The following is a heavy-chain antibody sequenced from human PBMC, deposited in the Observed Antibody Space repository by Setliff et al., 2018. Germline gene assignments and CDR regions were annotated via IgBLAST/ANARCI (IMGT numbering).Heavy chain of an antibody. CDR2: ISGYTGNT. D-gene: IGHD2-8*01. Sequence: ASVKVSCKASGYRFSTYGISWVRQAPGQGLEWMGWISGYTGNTNYAQKLQGRVSMTTDTSTNTAYMELRSLGSDDTAVYYCSRLVRFCTRVACQTLSGGEFWGQGTLVTVSS. CDR3: SRLVRFCTRVACQTLSGGEF. J-gene: IGHJ1*01. V-gene: IGHV1-18*01. CDR1: GYRFSTYG.